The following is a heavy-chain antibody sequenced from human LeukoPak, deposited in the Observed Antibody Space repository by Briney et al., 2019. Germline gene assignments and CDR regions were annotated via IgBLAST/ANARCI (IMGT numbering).Heavy chain of an antibody. D-gene: IGHD2-15*01. CDR1: GFTFSDYY. CDR3: ARDIPARGGAFDI. J-gene: IGHJ3*02. CDR2: ISSSSSYI. V-gene: IGHV3-11*06. Sequence: GGSLRLSCAASGFTFSDYYMSWIRQAPGKGLEWVSSISSSSSYIYYADSVKGRFTISRDNAKNSLYLQMNSLRAEDTAVYYCARDIPARGGAFDIWGQGTMVTVSS.